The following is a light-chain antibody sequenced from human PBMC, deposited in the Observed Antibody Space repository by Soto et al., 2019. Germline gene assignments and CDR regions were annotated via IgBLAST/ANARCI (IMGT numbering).Light chain of an antibody. CDR3: SAYAASRV. CDR1: SNDIGSYNY. J-gene: IGLJ3*02. V-gene: IGLV2-8*01. Sequence: QSALTQPASASGSPGQSVTISCTGTSNDIGSYNYVSWYQQHPGKAPKLMIYEVSKRPSGVSDRFPGSKSGTPASLAVSGLQAEDEADYYCSAYAASRVFGGGTQVTVL. CDR2: EVS.